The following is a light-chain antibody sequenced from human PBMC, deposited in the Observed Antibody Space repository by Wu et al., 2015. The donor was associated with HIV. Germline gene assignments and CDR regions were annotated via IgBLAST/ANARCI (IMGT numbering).Light chain of an antibody. Sequence: DIQMTQSPSAMSASVGDRVTITCRASQDISNYLAWFQQKAGEVPKRLIYAASSLQSGVPSRFSGSGSGTEFTLTISSLQPEDVATYYCLQHHSYPFSFGPGDQAGD. CDR3: LQHHSYPFS. V-gene: IGKV1-17*03. CDR1: QDISNY. CDR2: AAS. J-gene: IGKJ2*03.